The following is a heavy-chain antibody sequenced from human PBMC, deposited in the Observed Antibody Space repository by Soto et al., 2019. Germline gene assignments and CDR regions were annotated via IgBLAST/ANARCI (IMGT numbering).Heavy chain of an antibody. CDR1: GYTFTSYG. D-gene: IGHD3-22*01. J-gene: IGHJ4*02. Sequence: GASVKVSCKASGYTFTSYGISWVRQAPRQGLEWMGWISAYNGNTNYAQKLQGRVTMTTDTSTSTAYMELRSLRSDDTAVYYCARDYYDSSGYYYPFDYWGQGTLVTVSS. V-gene: IGHV1-18*01. CDR3: ARDYYDSSGYYYPFDY. CDR2: ISAYNGNT.